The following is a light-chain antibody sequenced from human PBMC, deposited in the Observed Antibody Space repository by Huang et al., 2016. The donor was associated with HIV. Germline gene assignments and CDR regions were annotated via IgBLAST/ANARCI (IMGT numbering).Light chain of an antibody. V-gene: IGKV1-39*01. J-gene: IGKJ2*01. Sequence: DIQMTQSPSSLSASVGDRVTITFRASQSISSHLNWYQQKPGTVPKVLIYAASSLQSGVPSRFSGSASGTDFTLTISSLQPEDFATYYCQQTYGTPYTFGQGTKLEIK. CDR1: QSISSH. CDR3: QQTYGTPYT. CDR2: AAS.